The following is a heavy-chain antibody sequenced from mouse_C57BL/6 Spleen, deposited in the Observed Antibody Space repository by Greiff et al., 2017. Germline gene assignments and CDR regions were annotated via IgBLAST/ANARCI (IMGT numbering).Heavy chain of an antibody. CDR2: IDPEDGDT. CDR3: TSYYGSSHWYFDV. Sequence: EVQLVESGAELVRPGASVKLSCTASGFNIKDYYMHWVKQRPEQGLEWIGRIDPEDGDTEYAPKFQGKATMTADTSSNTAYLQLSSLTSEDTAVYYCTSYYGSSHWYFDVWGTGTTVTVSS. J-gene: IGHJ1*03. V-gene: IGHV14-1*01. D-gene: IGHD1-1*01. CDR1: GFNIKDYY.